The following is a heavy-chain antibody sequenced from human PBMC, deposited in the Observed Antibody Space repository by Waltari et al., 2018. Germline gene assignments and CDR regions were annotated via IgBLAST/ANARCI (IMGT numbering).Heavy chain of an antibody. CDR2: INTDGSST. CDR3: ARGTFGVVIEVVVPFDP. J-gene: IGHJ5*02. D-gene: IGHD3-3*01. CDR1: GFPFSSYW. V-gene: IGHV3-74*01. Sequence: EVQLVESGGGLVQPGGSLRLSCAASGFPFSSYWMHWVRQAPGKGLVWVSRINTDGSSTSYADSVKGRFTISRDNAKNTLYLQMNSLRAEDTAVYYCARGTFGVVIEVVVPFDPWGQGTLVTVSS.